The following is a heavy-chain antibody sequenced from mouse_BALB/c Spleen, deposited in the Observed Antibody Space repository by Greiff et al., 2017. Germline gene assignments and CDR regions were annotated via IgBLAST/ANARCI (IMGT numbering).Heavy chain of an antibody. CDR2: ISYDGSN. CDR1: GYSITSGYY. J-gene: IGHJ2*01. D-gene: IGHD2-1*01. CDR3: ARVDYGNPTYYFDY. V-gene: IGHV3-6*02. Sequence: EVQLQQSGPGLVKPSQSLSLTCSVTGYSITSGYYWNWIRQFPGNKLEWMGYISYDGSNNYNPSLKNRISITRDTSKNQFFLKLNSVTTEDTATYYCARVDYGNPTYYFDYWGQGTTLTVSS.